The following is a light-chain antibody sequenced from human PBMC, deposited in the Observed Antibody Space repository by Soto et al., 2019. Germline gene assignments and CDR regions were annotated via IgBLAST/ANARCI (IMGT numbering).Light chain of an antibody. CDR2: EVS. Sequence: QSVLTHPPSASGSPGQSVTISCTGTISDVGGYNYVSWYQQHPGKAPKLMIYEVSKRPSGVPDRFSGSKSDNTASLTVSGLQAEDEADYYCSSYAAGSNFVFGTGTKVTVL. J-gene: IGLJ1*01. CDR3: SSYAAGSNFV. V-gene: IGLV2-8*01. CDR1: ISDVGGYNY.